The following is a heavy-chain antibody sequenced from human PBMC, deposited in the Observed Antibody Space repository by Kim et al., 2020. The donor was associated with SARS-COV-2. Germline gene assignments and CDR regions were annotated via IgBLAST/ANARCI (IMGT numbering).Heavy chain of an antibody. Sequence: GLEWVSAISGSGDSTYYADPVKGRFTISRDNSKNTLYLQMNSLRAEDTAVYYCAKGPAAGIWYAEYFQHWGQGTLVTVSS. V-gene: IGHV3-23*01. CDR2: ISGSGDST. J-gene: IGHJ1*01. D-gene: IGHD6-13*01. CDR3: AKGPAAGIWYAEYFQH.